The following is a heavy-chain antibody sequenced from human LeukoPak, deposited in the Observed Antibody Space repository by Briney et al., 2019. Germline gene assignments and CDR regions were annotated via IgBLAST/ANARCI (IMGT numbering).Heavy chain of an antibody. J-gene: IGHJ4*02. D-gene: IGHD7-27*01. CDR3: ATTFNWAFDY. CDR2: IYSSGST. CDR1: GGSISGYY. V-gene: IGHV4-59*12. Sequence: SETLSLTCTVSGGSISGYYWGWIRQPPGKGLEWIGNIYSSGSTNYNPSLKSRVSISVDTSKNQFSLKLTSVTAADTAVYYCATTFNWAFDYWGQGTLVTVSS.